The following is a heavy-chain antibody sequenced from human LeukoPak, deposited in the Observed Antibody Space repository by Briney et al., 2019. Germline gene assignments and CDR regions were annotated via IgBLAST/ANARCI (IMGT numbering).Heavy chain of an antibody. CDR2: IYSGGST. Sequence: GGSLRLSCAASGLTVSSNYMSWVRQAPGKGLEWVSVIYSGGSTYYADSVKGRFTISRDNSKNTLYLQMNSLRAEDTAVYYCARESDYYYYDSSGYYTSDYWGQGTLVTVSS. J-gene: IGHJ4*02. V-gene: IGHV3-53*01. D-gene: IGHD3-22*01. CDR3: ARESDYYYYDSSGYYTSDY. CDR1: GLTVSSNY.